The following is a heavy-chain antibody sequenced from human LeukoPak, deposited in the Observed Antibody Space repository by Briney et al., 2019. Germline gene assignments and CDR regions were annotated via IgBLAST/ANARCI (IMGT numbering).Heavy chain of an antibody. Sequence: ASVKVSCKASDYTSTSYGISWVRQAPGQGLEWMGWISAYNGNTNYAQKLQGRVTMTTDTSTSIAYMELRSLRSDDTAVYYCASITGTTDSTINWFDPWGQGTLVTVSS. CDR3: ASITGTTDSTINWFDP. CDR1: DYTSTSYG. J-gene: IGHJ5*02. D-gene: IGHD1-20*01. V-gene: IGHV1-18*01. CDR2: ISAYNGNT.